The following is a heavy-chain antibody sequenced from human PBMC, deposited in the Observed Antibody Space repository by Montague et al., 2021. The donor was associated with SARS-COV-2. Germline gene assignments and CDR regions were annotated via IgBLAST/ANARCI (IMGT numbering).Heavy chain of an antibody. J-gene: IGHJ5*02. CDR3: ARQHTIKRGYCSGGSCYSNWFDP. V-gene: IGHV4-59*08. CDR1: GGSISSYY. Sequence: SETLSLTCTVSGGSISSYYWSWIRQPPGKGLEWIGYIYYSGSTNYNLSLRSRVTISVDTSKNQFSLKLSSVTAADTAVYYCARQHTIKRGYCSGGSCYSNWFDPWGQGTLVTVSS. CDR2: IYYSGST. D-gene: IGHD2-15*01.